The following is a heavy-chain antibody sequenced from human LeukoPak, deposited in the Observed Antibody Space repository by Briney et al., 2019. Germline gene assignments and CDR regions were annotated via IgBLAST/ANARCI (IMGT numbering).Heavy chain of an antibody. Sequence: ASVKVSCKASGYTFTSYYMHWVRQAPGQGLEWMGIINPSGGSTSYAQKFQGRVTITADESTSAAYMELSSLRSEDTAVYYCARDFSSWYERPHTGFDYWGQGTTVTVSS. D-gene: IGHD6-13*01. CDR2: INPSGGST. CDR3: ARDFSSWYERPHTGFDY. J-gene: IGHJ4*03. CDR1: GYTFTSYY. V-gene: IGHV1-46*01.